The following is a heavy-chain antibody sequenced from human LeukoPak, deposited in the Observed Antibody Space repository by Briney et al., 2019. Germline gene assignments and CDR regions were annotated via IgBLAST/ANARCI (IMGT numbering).Heavy chain of an antibody. CDR1: GYTFTGYY. CDR2: INPNSGGT. CDR3: ARGWKDDLPTYYYDSSGFND. Sequence: ASVKVSCKASGYTFTGYYMHWVRQAPGQGREWMGGINPNSGGTNYAQKFQGRVTMTRDTSISTAYMELSRLRSDDTAVSYCARGWKDDLPTYYYDSSGFNDWGQGTLVAVSS. V-gene: IGHV1-2*02. J-gene: IGHJ4*02. D-gene: IGHD3-22*01.